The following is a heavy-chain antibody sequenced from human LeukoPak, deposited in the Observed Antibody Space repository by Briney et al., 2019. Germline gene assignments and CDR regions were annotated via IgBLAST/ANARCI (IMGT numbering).Heavy chain of an antibody. CDR2: INHSGST. D-gene: IGHD5-18*01. CDR1: GGSFSGYY. CDR3: ASLSHEDTAMGFHDY. Sequence: SETLSLTCAVYGGSFSGYYWSWIRQPPGKGLEWIGEINHSGSTNYNPSLKSRVTISVDTSKNQFSLKLSSVTAADTAVYYCASLSHEDTAMGFHDYWGQGTLVTVSS. J-gene: IGHJ4*02. V-gene: IGHV4-34*01.